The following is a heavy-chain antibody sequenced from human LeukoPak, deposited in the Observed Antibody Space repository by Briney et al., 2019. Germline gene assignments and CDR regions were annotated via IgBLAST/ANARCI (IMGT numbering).Heavy chain of an antibody. V-gene: IGHV1-18*01. CDR2: ISAYKGDT. CDR3: AKGLGYYDSGESYYYGMDV. Sequence: ASVKVSCKASGYSFGSFGINWVRQAPGQGLEWMGWISAYKGDTNYAQKLQGRVTMTTDTSTSTAYMDLRSLTSDDTAVYYCAKGLGYYDSGESYYYGMDVWGQGTTVTVSS. D-gene: IGHD3-10*01. J-gene: IGHJ6*02. CDR1: GYSFGSFG.